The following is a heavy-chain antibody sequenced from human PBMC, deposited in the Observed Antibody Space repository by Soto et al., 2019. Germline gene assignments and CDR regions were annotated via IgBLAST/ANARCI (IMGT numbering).Heavy chain of an antibody. Sequence: GSLRLSCAASGFTFSSYWMSWVRQAPGKVLEWVANIKQDGSEKYYVDSVKGRFTISRDNAKNSLYLQMNSLRAEDTAVYYCARDKGIRFLDWLSDAFDIWGQGTMVTVSS. V-gene: IGHV3-7*01. J-gene: IGHJ3*02. CDR2: IKQDGSEK. CDR1: GFTFSSYW. D-gene: IGHD3-3*01. CDR3: ARDKGIRFLDWLSDAFDI.